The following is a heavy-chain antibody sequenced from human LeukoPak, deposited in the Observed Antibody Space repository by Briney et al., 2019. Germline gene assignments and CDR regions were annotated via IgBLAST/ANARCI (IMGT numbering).Heavy chain of an antibody. D-gene: IGHD2/OR15-2a*01. Sequence: GGSLRLSCAASGFTFSSYAMAWVRQAPGGGLEWISAISGSTNTPYYADSVKGRFTISRDNSKNTLYLQMISLRADDTAVYYCAKSGEVLRTTYYGMDVWGQGTTVTVSS. CDR2: ISGSTNTP. CDR1: GFTFSSYA. J-gene: IGHJ6*02. CDR3: AKSGEVLRTTYYGMDV. V-gene: IGHV3-23*01.